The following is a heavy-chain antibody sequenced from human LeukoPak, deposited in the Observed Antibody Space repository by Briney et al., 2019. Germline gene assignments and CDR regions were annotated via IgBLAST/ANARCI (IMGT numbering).Heavy chain of an antibody. J-gene: IGHJ6*02. V-gene: IGHV4-61*01. Sequence: SETLSLTCTVSGGSISSGSYYWSWIRQPPGKGLEGIGYIYYSGSTNYNPSLKSRVTISVDTSKNQFSLKLSSVTAADTAVYHCARGKGYCSGGSCYVYYYGMDVWGQGTTVTVSS. CDR2: IYYSGST. D-gene: IGHD2-15*01. CDR3: ARGKGYCSGGSCYVYYYGMDV. CDR1: GGSISSGSYY.